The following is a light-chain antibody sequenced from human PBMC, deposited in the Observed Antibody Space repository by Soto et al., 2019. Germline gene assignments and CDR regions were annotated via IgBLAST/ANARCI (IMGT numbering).Light chain of an antibody. J-gene: IGLJ3*02. Sequence: QSALTQPASVSGSPGEPITMSCTGTSSDVGGYDYVSWYQQFPGRAPQLIIYEVSNRPSGVSIRFSGSKSGNTASLTITGLRAEDEADYYCQSYTTSSTWVFGGGTQLTVL. CDR3: QSYTTSSTWV. CDR2: EVS. V-gene: IGLV2-14*01. CDR1: SSDVGGYDY.